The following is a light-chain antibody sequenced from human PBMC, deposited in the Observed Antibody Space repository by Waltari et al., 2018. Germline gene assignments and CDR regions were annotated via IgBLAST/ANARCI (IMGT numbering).Light chain of an antibody. Sequence: QSLLVRRPTVIGTPGQGGSIHWYGSSANIGINTIHCYQQLPGTSPKLIIYNNNKRPSGVPDRFSGSKSGTSASLAISGVRSEDEADYYCAAWDDSLNGWVFGGGTKLTVL. CDR2: NNN. CDR1: SANIGINT. J-gene: IGLJ3*02. V-gene: IGLV1-44*01. CDR3: AAWDDSLNGWV.